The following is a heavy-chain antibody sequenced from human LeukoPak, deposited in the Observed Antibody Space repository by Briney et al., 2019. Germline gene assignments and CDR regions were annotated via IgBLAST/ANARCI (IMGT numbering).Heavy chain of an antibody. V-gene: IGHV3-13*04. D-gene: IGHD2-15*01. CDR3: ARGDCSGGSCSSMDV. Sequence: GGSLRLSCAASGFTFSSYDMHWVRQATGKGLEWVSGIGTAGDTYFPGSVKGRFTISRENAKNSFYLQMNSLRAGDTAVYYCARGDCSGGSCSSMDVWGQGTTVTVSS. J-gene: IGHJ6*02. CDR2: IGTAGDT. CDR1: GFTFSSYD.